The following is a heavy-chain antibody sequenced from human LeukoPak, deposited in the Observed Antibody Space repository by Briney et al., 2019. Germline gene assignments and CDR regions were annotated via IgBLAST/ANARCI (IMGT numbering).Heavy chain of an antibody. V-gene: IGHV1-69*04. CDR2: IIPIPGIA. CDR3: ARFDDYGGNFY. Sequence: ASVKVSCKASGGTFISYAISWVRQAPGQGLEWMGRIIPIPGIANYAQKFQGRVTITADKSTSTAYMELSSLRSEDTAVYYCARFDDYGGNFYWGQGTLVTVSS. D-gene: IGHD4-23*01. J-gene: IGHJ4*02. CDR1: GGTFISYA.